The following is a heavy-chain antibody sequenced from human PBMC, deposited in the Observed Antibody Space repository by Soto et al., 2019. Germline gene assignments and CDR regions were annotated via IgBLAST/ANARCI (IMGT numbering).Heavy chain of an antibody. J-gene: IGHJ4*02. D-gene: IGHD3-3*01. V-gene: IGHV4-31*03. Sequence: TLSLTCTVSGGSISSGGYYWSWIRQHPGKGLEWIGYIYYSGSTYYNPSLKSRVTISVDTSKNQFSLKLSSVTAADTAVYYCARSLFFGVPDPDDYWGQGTRVTVSS. CDR3: ARSLFFGVPDPDDY. CDR2: IYYSGST. CDR1: GGSISSGGYY.